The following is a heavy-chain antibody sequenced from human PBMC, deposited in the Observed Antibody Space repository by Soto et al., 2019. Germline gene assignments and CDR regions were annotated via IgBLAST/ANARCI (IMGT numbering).Heavy chain of an antibody. CDR1: GYTFTSYG. CDR3: ARRDTYYYDSSGYMLFDY. J-gene: IGHJ4*02. CDR2: ISAYNGNT. Sequence: GASVKVSCKASGYTFTSYGISWVRQAPGQGLEWMGWISAYNGNTNYAQKLQGRVTMTTDTSTSTAYMELRSLRSDDTAVYYCARRDTYYYDSSGYMLFDYWGQGTLVTVSS. V-gene: IGHV1-18*01. D-gene: IGHD3-22*01.